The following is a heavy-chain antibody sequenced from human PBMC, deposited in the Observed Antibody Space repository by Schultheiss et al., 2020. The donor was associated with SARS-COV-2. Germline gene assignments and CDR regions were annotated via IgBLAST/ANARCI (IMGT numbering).Heavy chain of an antibody. Sequence: SETLSLTCTVSGGSISSYYWSWIRQPPGKGLEWIGSIYHSGSTYYNPSLKSRVTISVDTSKNQFSLKLSSVTAADTAVYYCARGIKDFDYWGQGTLVTVSS. CDR1: GGSISSYY. J-gene: IGHJ4*02. CDR3: ARGIKDFDY. CDR2: IYHSGST. V-gene: IGHV4-59*08. D-gene: IGHD3-10*01.